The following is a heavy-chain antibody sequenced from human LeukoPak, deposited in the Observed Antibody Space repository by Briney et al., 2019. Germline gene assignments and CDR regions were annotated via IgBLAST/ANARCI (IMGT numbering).Heavy chain of an antibody. V-gene: IGHV4-59*08. CDR1: GGSISSYY. J-gene: IGHJ4*02. Sequence: PSETLSLTCTVSGGSISSYYWSWIRQPPGKGLGWIGYIYYSGSTNYNPSLKSRVTISVDTSKNQFSLKLSSVTAADTAVYYCATTVTTWAPFDYWGQGTLVTVSS. D-gene: IGHD4-17*01. CDR2: IYYSGST. CDR3: ATTVTTWAPFDY.